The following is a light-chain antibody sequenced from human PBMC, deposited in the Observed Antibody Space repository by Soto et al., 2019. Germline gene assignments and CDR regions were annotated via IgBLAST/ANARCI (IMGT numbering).Light chain of an antibody. CDR2: GAS. CDR1: QSVTSN. Sequence: EIVLTQSPGTLSLSPGERATLSCRASQSVTSNYLAWYQQTPGQAPRLLFFGASIRATGIPDRFSGSGSGTEFTLNISSLQSEDFAVYYCQHYNNWPPGTFGQGTRLEIK. V-gene: IGKV3D-15*01. CDR3: QHYNNWPPGT. J-gene: IGKJ5*01.